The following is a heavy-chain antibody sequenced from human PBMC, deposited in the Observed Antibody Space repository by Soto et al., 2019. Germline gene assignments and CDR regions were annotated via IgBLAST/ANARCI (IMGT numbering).Heavy chain of an antibody. V-gene: IGHV3-21*01. D-gene: IGHD3-3*01. Sequence: LRLSCAASGFTFSSYSMNWVRQAPGKGLEWVSSISSSSSYIYYADSVKGRFTISRDNAKNSLYLQMNSLRAEDTAVYYCARDPIGVFGVVIRAVWGQGTTVT. CDR2: ISSSSSYI. CDR3: ARDPIGVFGVVIRAV. CDR1: GFTFSSYS. J-gene: IGHJ6*02.